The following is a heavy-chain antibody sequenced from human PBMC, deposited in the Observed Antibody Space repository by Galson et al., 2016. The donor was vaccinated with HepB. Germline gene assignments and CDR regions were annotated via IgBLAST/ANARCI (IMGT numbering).Heavy chain of an antibody. D-gene: IGHD4/OR15-4a*01. V-gene: IGHV3-23*01. CDR3: ARHLRVGPGAHRDVFDI. J-gene: IGHJ3*02. CDR1: GFTFGSYA. CDR2: ISPSGWSS. Sequence: SLRLSCAASGFTFGSYAMTWVRQAPGKGLTWVSSISPSGWSSHNADSVKGRFTTSRDNSKFTLYLQMNSLRAEDTAVYYCARHLRVGPGAHRDVFDIWGRGTMVSVSS.